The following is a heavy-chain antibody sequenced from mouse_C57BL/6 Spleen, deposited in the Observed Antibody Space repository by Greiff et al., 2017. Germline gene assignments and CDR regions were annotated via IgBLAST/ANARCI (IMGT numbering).Heavy chain of an antibody. V-gene: IGHV14-4*01. J-gene: IGHJ2*01. D-gene: IGHD1-1*01. CDR2: IDPATGET. CDR1: GFNFKDDY. CDR3: TTVITTVVAFDY. Sequence: VQLQQSGAELVRPGASVKLSCTASGFNFKDDYMHWVKQRPEQGLEWIGWIDPATGETEYASEFQGKATITADTSSNTAYLPLSILTSEDTAVYYCTTVITTVVAFDYWGQGTTLTVSS.